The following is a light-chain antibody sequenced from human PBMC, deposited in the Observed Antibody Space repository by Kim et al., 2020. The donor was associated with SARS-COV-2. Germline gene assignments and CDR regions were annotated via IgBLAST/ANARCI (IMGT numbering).Light chain of an antibody. V-gene: IGKV4-1*01. CDR3: QQYYNNSRSSYS. Sequence: NCKASHSVFYGPYNKKFLAWHQQKPGQPPELLIDWASTRQAGVPDRFTGSGSGTDFTLTVNSLQAEHVTVYYCQQYYNNSRSSYSFGQGTKVDIK. CDR2: WAS. CDR1: HSVFYGPYNKKF. J-gene: IGKJ2*03.